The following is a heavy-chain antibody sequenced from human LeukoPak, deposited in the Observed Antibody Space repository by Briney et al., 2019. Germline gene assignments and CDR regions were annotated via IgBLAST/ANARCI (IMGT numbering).Heavy chain of an antibody. Sequence: GGSLRLSCAASGFTFYRYSMNCVREAPGEGGEWVSSISSSSNYIYYADAVKGRYTLSRDNAKNPLYLQMNSLRAEDTAVYYCAREPGEGSGSYFDYWGQGTLVTVSS. CDR3: AREPGEGSGSYFDY. CDR2: ISSSSNYI. V-gene: IGHV3-21*01. J-gene: IGHJ4*02. CDR1: GFTFYRYS. D-gene: IGHD1-26*01.